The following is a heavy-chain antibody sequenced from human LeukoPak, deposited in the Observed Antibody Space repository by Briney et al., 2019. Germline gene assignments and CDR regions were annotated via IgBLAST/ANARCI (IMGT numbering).Heavy chain of an antibody. V-gene: IGHV3-30-3*01. D-gene: IGHD3-3*01. J-gene: IGHJ4*02. CDR1: GFTFSTYA. CDR2: ISYDGSNN. Sequence: GGSLRLSCAASGFTFSTYAMHCVRQAPGKGLEWVAVISYDGSNNYYADSVKGRFTISRDNSKNTLYLQMNSLRAEDTAVYYCARHPTYYDFWSGYYTYFDYWGQGTLVTVSS. CDR3: ARHPTYYDFWSGYYTYFDY.